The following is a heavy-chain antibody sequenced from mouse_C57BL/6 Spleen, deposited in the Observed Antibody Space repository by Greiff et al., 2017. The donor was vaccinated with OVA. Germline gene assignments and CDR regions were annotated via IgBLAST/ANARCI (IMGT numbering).Heavy chain of an antibody. CDR2: IYPGDGDT. V-gene: IGHV1-82*01. Sequence: VKLQESGPELVKPGASVKISCKASGYAFSSSWMNWVKQRPGKGLEWIGRIYPGDGDTNYNGKFKGKATLTADKSSSTAYMQLSSLTAEDSAVYFCAGGNYPDYWGQGTTLTVSS. J-gene: IGHJ2*01. CDR1: GYAFSSSW. CDR3: AGGNYPDY.